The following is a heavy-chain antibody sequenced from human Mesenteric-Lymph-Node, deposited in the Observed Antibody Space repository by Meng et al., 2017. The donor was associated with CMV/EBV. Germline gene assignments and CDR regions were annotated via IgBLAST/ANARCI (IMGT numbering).Heavy chain of an antibody. CDR2: ILYDGRTK. CDR1: GFTFGTYA. D-gene: IGHD2-2*01. CDR3: VKDCISFSCYDY. J-gene: IGHJ4*02. Sequence: SLNTSCAASGFTFGTYAMHWVRQAPGKGLQWVALILYDGRTKYYADSVKGRFTISRDNSNNALYLQMDSLRAEDTGIYYCVKDCISFSCYDYWGQGALVTVSS. V-gene: IGHV3-30*07.